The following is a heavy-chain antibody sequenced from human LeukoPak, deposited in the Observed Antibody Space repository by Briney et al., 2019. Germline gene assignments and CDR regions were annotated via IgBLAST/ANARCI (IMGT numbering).Heavy chain of an antibody. CDR1: GYTFTNYY. D-gene: IGHD2-8*02. Sequence: ASVKVSCKASGYTFTNYYMHWVRQAPGQGLEWMGLINPTGTGTNYAQKFRGRVTLTRDTSTTTVYMELSSLRSEDTAVYYCARGESGGYFDYWGQGTPVTVSS. V-gene: IGHV1-46*01. CDR2: INPTGTGT. J-gene: IGHJ4*02. CDR3: ARGESGGYFDY.